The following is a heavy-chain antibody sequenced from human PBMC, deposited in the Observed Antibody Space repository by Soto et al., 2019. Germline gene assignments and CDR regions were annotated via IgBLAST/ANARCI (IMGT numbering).Heavy chain of an antibody. V-gene: IGHV1-58*01. J-gene: IGHJ6*04. CDR1: GFTFTSSA. CDR2: IVGGTDHT. Sequence: VKVSCKASGFTFTSSAVQWVRHARGQRLELIVWIVGGTDHTNSEQKFQERVTITRDMSTSTAYMELSSLRSEDTAVYYCAAETGRYCSGGSCYGYYCYYGMEVWGKGTTVIVGS. CDR3: AAETGRYCSGGSCYGYYCYYGMEV. D-gene: IGHD2-15*01.